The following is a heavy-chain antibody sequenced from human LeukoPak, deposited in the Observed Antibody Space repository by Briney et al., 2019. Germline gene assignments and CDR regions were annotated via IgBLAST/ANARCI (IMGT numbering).Heavy chain of an antibody. Sequence: PGGSLILSCAASGFTFDDYAMHWVRPAPGKGLEWVSGISWNSGSIGYADSVKGRFTISRDNAKNSLYLQMNSLRAEDTALYYCAKDIGSTGYSYGYHYYYGMDVWGQGTTVTVSS. J-gene: IGHJ6*02. D-gene: IGHD5-18*01. CDR3: AKDIGSTGYSYGYHYYYGMDV. CDR2: ISWNSGSI. V-gene: IGHV3-9*01. CDR1: GFTFDDYA.